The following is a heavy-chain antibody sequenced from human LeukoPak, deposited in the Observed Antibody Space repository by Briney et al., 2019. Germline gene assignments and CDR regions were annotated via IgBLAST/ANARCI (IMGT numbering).Heavy chain of an antibody. D-gene: IGHD2-15*01. J-gene: IGHJ5*02. CDR1: GYTFTGYY. V-gene: IGHV1-2*02. CDR2: INPNSGGT. CDR3: ARPVYCSGGSCYSWWFDP. Sequence: GASVKVSCKASGYTFTGYYMHWVREAPGQGIEWMGWINPNSGGTNYAQKFQGRVTMTRDTSISTAYMELSRLRSDDTAVYYCARPVYCSGGSCYSWWFDPWGQGTLVTVSS.